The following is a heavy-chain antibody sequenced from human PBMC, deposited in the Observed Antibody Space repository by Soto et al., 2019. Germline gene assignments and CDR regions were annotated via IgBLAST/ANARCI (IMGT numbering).Heavy chain of an antibody. J-gene: IGHJ4*02. CDR2: ISYDGSNK. CDR1: GFTFSSYG. V-gene: IGHV3-30*03. D-gene: IGHD6-19*01. Sequence: GGSLRLSCAASGFTFSSYGMHWVRQAPGKGLEWVAVISYDGSNKYYADSVKGRFTISRDNSKNTLYLQMNSLRAEDTAVYYCASDPYSSGWYYFDYWGQGTLVTVSS. CDR3: ASDPYSSGWYYFDY.